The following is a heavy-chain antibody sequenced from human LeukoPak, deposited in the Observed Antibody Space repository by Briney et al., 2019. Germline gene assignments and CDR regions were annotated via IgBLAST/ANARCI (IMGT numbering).Heavy chain of an antibody. V-gene: IGHV3-66*01. CDR3: ARDREVGDGIDSFDI. CDR1: GFTVSSNF. D-gene: IGHD1-26*01. J-gene: IGHJ3*02. CDR2: IYSGGST. Sequence: PGGSLRLYCAASGFTVSSNFMTWVRQAPGKGLEWVSVIYSGGSTYYAESVKGRFTISRDNSKNTLYLQMNSLRAEDTAVYYCARDREVGDGIDSFDIWGQGTMVTVSS.